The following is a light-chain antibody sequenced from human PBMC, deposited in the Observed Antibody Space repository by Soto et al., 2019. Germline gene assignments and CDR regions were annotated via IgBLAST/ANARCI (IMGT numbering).Light chain of an antibody. J-gene: IGKJ4*01. CDR1: QSISSY. V-gene: IGKV3-11*01. CDR3: HQRANWPPFT. Sequence: EIVLTQSPATLSLSPGERATLSCRASQSISSYLAWYQQKPGQAPRLLIYDASNRATGIPARFSGSGSGTDFTLTISRLAPEDFAVYYCHQRANWPPFTFGGGTKVEIK. CDR2: DAS.